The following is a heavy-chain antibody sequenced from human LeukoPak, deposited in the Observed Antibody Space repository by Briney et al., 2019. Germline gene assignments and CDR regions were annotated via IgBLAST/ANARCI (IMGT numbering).Heavy chain of an antibody. CDR2: IYSGGST. V-gene: IGHV3-66*01. J-gene: IGHJ1*01. CDR1: GFTVSSNY. Sequence: GSPRLSCVASGFTVSSNYMSWVCQAPGKGLEWVSVIYSGGSTYYADSVRGRFTISRDNSENTLFLQMNILRAEDTAVYYCARGGSKYFHDWDQGT. D-gene: IGHD3-10*01. CDR3: ARGGSKYFHD.